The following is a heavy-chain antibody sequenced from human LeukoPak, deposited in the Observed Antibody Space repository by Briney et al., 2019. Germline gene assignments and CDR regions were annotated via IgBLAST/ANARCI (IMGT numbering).Heavy chain of an antibody. Sequence: SETLSLTCTVSGVSISSGSHHWAWFRQSPGKGLEWIGSIYYSRTTYYNPSLNSRVTISVVTSKNQFSLQLNSVTAADTAVYYCVRRDGRGGATMGALDSWGQGSLVTVSS. D-gene: IGHD5-12*01. CDR1: GVSISSGSHH. CDR3: VRRDGRGGATMGALDS. J-gene: IGHJ4*02. V-gene: IGHV4-39*01. CDR2: IYYSRTT.